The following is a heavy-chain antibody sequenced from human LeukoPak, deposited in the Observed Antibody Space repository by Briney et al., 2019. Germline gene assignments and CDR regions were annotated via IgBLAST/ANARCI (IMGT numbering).Heavy chain of an antibody. CDR1: GGSISSGSYY. V-gene: IGHV4-61*02. J-gene: IGHJ5*02. D-gene: IGHD3-22*01. CDR3: ASGPKAYYDSSGKYNWFDP. CDR2: IYTSGST. Sequence: PSETLSLTCTVSGGSISSGSYYWSWIRQPAGKGLEWIGRIYTSGSTNYNPSLKSRVTISADTSKNQFSLKLSSVTAADTAVYYSASGPKAYYDSSGKYNWFDPWGQGTLVTVSS.